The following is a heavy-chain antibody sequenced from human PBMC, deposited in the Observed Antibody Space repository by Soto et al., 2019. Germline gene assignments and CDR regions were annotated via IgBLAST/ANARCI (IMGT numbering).Heavy chain of an antibody. CDR3: AHRQIPRSGTYYQKADNWFDP. CDR2: IYWDDDK. J-gene: IGHJ5*02. Sequence: SGPTLVNPTQTLTLTCTFSVFSLSTSGVGVGWIRQPPGKALEWLALIYWDDDKRYSPSLKSRLTITKDTSKNQVVLIMTNMDPVDTATYYCAHRQIPRSGTYYQKADNWFDPWGQGTLVTVSS. V-gene: IGHV2-5*02. CDR1: VFSLSTSGVG. D-gene: IGHD3-10*01.